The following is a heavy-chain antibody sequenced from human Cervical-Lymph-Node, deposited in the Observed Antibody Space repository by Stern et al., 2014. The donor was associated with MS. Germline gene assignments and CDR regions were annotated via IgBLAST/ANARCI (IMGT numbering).Heavy chain of an antibody. V-gene: IGHV3-15*01. CDR1: GFTFKNAW. CDR3: TTVRYDRSAKPDF. D-gene: IGHD3-22*01. Sequence: QLVQSGGGLVKPGGSLRLSCAASGFTFKNAWMGWVRQAPGKGLEWVGRIKDKIDGGTTDYAAPVKGRFTISRDDSKDTLYLELNSLKTEDTAVYYCTTVRYDRSAKPDFWGQGTLVTVSS. J-gene: IGHJ4*02. CDR2: IKDKIDGGTT.